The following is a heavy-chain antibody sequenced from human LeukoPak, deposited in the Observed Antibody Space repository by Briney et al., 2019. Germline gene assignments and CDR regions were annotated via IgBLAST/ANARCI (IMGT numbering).Heavy chain of an antibody. J-gene: IGHJ4*02. D-gene: IGHD2-21*01. CDR3: TRVALGEDY. V-gene: IGHV3-49*04. Sequence: GGSLRLSCTASGFTFGDYAVSWVRQAPGKGLEWVGFIRSKAYGGTTEYAASVKGRFTISRDDSKSIAYLQMNSLKTEDTAVYYCTRVALGEDYGGQGTLVTVSS. CDR1: GFTFGDYA. CDR2: IRSKAYGGTT.